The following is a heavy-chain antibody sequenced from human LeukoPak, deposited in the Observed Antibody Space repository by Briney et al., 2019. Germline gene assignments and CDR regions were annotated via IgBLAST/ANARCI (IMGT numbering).Heavy chain of an antibody. D-gene: IGHD4-23*01. CDR3: ARTTVVTTGFDI. Sequence: GWISAYNGNTNYAQKLQGRVTMTTDTSTSTAYMELRSLRSDDTAVYYCARTTVVTTGFDIWGQGTMVTVSS. J-gene: IGHJ3*02. CDR2: ISAYNGNT. V-gene: IGHV1-18*01.